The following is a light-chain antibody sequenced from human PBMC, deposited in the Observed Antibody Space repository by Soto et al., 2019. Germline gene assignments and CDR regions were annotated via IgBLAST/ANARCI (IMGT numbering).Light chain of an antibody. Sequence: QSVLTQPASVSGSPGQSITISCTGTSSDVGGYNYVSWYQQHPGKAPKLLLYEVSYRPSGVSNRFSGSKSGNRASLTISGLQAEDEADYYCSSYTSSNPLCVFGTGTQLTVL. J-gene: IGLJ7*01. CDR3: SSYTSSNPLCV. CDR1: SSDVGGYNY. CDR2: EVS. V-gene: IGLV2-14*01.